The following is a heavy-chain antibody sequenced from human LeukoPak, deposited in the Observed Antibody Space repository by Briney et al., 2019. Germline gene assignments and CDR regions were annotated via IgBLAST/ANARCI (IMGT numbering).Heavy chain of an antibody. CDR2: IYHSGST. V-gene: IGHV4-38-2*02. CDR1: GYSISSGYY. J-gene: IGHJ5*02. Sequence: PSETLSLTCAVSGYSISSGYYWGWIRQPPGKGLEWIGSIYHSGSTYYNPSLKSRVTISVDTSKNQFSLKLSSVTAADTAVYYCARELAHYDFWSGYYTKGWFDPWGQGTLVTVSS. CDR3: ARELAHYDFWSGYYTKGWFDP. D-gene: IGHD3-3*01.